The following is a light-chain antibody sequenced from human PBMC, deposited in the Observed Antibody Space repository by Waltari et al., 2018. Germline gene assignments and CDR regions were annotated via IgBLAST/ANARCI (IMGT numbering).Light chain of an antibody. V-gene: IGKV1-39*01. J-gene: IGKJ1*01. Sequence: LQITQSPSSLSASVGERVTITCRASQSIHSYLNWYQQKPGKAPKLLIYAASSLQSGVPSRFSGSGSGTDFTLTISSLQPEDFATYYCQQSYSRETFGQGTKVEIK. CDR1: QSIHSY. CDR2: AAS. CDR3: QQSYSRET.